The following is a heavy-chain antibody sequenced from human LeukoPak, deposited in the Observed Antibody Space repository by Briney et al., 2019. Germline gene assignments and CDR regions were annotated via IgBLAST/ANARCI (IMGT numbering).Heavy chain of an antibody. Sequence: GGSLRLSCEASGFTFSNFAMSWVRQAPGKGLKWVSPISGSDGTTYYADSVKGRFTVSRDNSKNTLYLQMNSLRAEDTAVYYCAKSYYYGSGSYSYYYYTMDVWGQGTTVTVSS. CDR1: GFTFSNFA. D-gene: IGHD3-10*01. J-gene: IGHJ6*02. CDR2: ISGSDGTT. CDR3: AKSYYYGSGSYSYYYYTMDV. V-gene: IGHV3-23*01.